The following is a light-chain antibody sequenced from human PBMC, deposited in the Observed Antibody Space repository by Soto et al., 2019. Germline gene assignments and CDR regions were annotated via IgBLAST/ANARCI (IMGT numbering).Light chain of an antibody. J-gene: IGKJ5*01. CDR3: QQRSNWR. CDR2: DAS. V-gene: IGKV3-11*01. Sequence: EIVSTQSPATLSLSPGERATLSCRASQSVSSYLAWYQQKPGQAPRLLIYDASNRATGIPARFSGSGSGTDFTLTISSLEPEDFAVYYCQQRSNWRFGQGTRLEIK. CDR1: QSVSSY.